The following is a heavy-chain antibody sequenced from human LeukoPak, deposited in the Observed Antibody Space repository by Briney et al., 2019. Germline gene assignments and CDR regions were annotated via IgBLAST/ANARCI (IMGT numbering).Heavy chain of an antibody. CDR1: GFTFSDYY. CDR3: ARATPRGITMVRGVLDY. CDR2: ISSSGSTI. D-gene: IGHD3-10*01. Sequence: PGGSLRLSCAASGFTFSDYYMSWIRQAPGKGLEWVSYISSSGSTIYYADSVKGRFTISRDNAKNSLYLQMNSLRAEDMAVYYCARATPRGITMVRGVLDYWGQGTLVTVSS. J-gene: IGHJ4*02. V-gene: IGHV3-11*01.